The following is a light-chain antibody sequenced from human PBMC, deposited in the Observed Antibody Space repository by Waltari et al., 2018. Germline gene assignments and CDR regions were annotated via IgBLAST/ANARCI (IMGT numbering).Light chain of an antibody. Sequence: SCRASQMVNTYLAWYQQKPGQAPRLLIYGAYTRAAGIPDRFSGSGSGTDFSLTISRLEAEDFAVYYCQHHVRLPATFGQGTKVEIK. CDR1: QMVNTY. V-gene: IGKV3-20*01. CDR3: QHHVRLPAT. J-gene: IGKJ1*01. CDR2: GAY.